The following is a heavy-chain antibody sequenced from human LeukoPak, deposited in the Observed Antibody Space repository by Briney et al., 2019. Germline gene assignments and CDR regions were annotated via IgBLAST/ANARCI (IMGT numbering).Heavy chain of an antibody. V-gene: IGHV5-51*01. Sequence: GESLKISCKGSGYSFTSYWIGWVRQIPGKGLEWMGVIYPGDSDTRYSPSFQGQVTISADKSITTAYLQWNSLKASDTAMYYCARRHVDTGGYYWFDYWGQGTLVTVSS. D-gene: IGHD3-22*01. CDR3: ARRHVDTGGYYWFDY. CDR1: GYSFTSYW. CDR2: IYPGDSDT. J-gene: IGHJ4*02.